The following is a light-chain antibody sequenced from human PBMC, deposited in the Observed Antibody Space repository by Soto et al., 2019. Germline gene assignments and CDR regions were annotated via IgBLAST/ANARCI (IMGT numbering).Light chain of an antibody. CDR1: SSDVGDYPY. J-gene: IGLJ1*01. Sequence: QSVLTQPASVSGSPGQSITISCTGTSSDVGDYPYVSWYQQHPGEVPKLIIYEVTNRPSGVTSRFSGSKSENTASLTISGLQAEEEADYYCSSYSATNTLVFGGGTKATVL. CDR2: EVT. V-gene: IGLV2-14*01. CDR3: SSYSATNTLV.